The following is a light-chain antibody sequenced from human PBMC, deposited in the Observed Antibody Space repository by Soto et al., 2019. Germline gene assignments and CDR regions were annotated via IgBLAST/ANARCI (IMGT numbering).Light chain of an antibody. CDR3: SSYTSSSTLFYV. V-gene: IGLV2-14*01. J-gene: IGLJ1*01. CDR2: DVS. CDR1: SSDVGGYNY. Sequence: QSALTQPASVSGSPGQSITISCTGTSSDVGGYNYVSWYQQHPGKAPKLMIYDVSNRPSGVSNRFSGSKSGNTASLTISGXXXXXXXDYYCSSYTSSSTLFYVFGTGTKVTVL.